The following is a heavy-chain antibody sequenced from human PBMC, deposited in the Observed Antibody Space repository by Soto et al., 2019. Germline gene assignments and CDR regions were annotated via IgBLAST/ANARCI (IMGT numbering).Heavy chain of an antibody. D-gene: IGHD6-13*01. Sequence: GGSLRLSCAASGFTFSSFDMHWVRQATGKGLEWVSAIGTAGDTYYPGSVKGRFTISRENAKNSLYLQMNSLRAGDTAVYYCARGSSSWYGRYYYYYGMDVWGQGTTVTV. CDR2: IGTAGDT. CDR3: ARGSSSWYGRYYYYYGMDV. V-gene: IGHV3-13*04. J-gene: IGHJ6*02. CDR1: GFTFSSFD.